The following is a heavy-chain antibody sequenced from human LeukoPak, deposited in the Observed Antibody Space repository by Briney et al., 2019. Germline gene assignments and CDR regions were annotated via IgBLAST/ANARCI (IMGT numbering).Heavy chain of an antibody. J-gene: IGHJ4*02. Sequence: GGSLRLSCAASGFTFSSYSMNWVRQAPGKGLEWVSSISSSSSYIYYADSVKGRFTISRDNAKNSLYLQMNSLRAEDTAVYYCARGKSRGSHIDYWGQGTLVTVSS. CDR2: ISSSSSYI. CDR3: ARGKSRGSHIDY. CDR1: GFTFSSYS. V-gene: IGHV3-21*04. D-gene: IGHD1-26*01.